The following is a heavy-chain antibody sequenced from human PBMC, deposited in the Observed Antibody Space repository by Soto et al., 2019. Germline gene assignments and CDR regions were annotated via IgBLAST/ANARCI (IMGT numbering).Heavy chain of an antibody. Sequence: ASVKVSCKASGGNFASYAIFWVRQAPGQGLEWMGGIIPIFGTPTYAQKFQGRVTIKADKPTNTAYMEMNSLRFADTAVYYCARSEGGYFYGMDVWGQGTTVTVSS. V-gene: IGHV1-69*06. CDR1: GGNFASYA. J-gene: IGHJ6*02. CDR2: IIPIFGTP. D-gene: IGHD3-9*01. CDR3: ARSEGGYFYGMDV.